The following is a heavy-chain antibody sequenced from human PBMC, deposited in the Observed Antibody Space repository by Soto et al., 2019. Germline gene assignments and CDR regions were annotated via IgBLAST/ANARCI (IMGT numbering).Heavy chain of an antibody. CDR2: IIPIFGTA. CDR3: ASGAPLMGKNYYYYGMDV. J-gene: IGHJ6*02. Sequence: SVKVSCKASGGTFSSYAISWVRQAPGQGLEWMGGIIPIFGTANYAQKFQGRVTITADESTSTAYMELSSLRSEDTAVYYCASGAPLMGKNYYYYGMDVWGQGTTVTVSS. V-gene: IGHV1-69*13. D-gene: IGHD7-27*01. CDR1: GGTFSSYA.